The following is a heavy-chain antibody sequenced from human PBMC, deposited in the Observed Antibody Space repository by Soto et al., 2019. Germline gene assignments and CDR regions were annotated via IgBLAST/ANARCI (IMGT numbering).Heavy chain of an antibody. CDR2: INHSGST. CDR1: GGSSSGYY. D-gene: IGHD2-2*01. Sequence: LSLTCAVYGGSSSGYYWSWIRQPPGKGLEWIGEINHSGSTNYNPSLKSRVTISVDTSKNQFSLKLSSVTAADTAVYYCARVGETVLVPAAMSLFDIWGQGTMVPVSS. J-gene: IGHJ3*02. CDR3: ARVGETVLVPAAMSLFDI. V-gene: IGHV4-34*01.